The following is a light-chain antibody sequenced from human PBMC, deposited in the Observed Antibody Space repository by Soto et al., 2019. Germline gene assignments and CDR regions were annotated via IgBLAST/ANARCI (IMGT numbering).Light chain of an antibody. CDR1: QSFSSH. Sequence: EIVLTQSPATLSLSPGERATLSCRASQSFSSHLAWYQQKPGQAPRLLIYDASKRATGIPARFSGRGSGTDFTLTISSLEPEDFAVYYCQQRSNWPPVITFGQGTRL. V-gene: IGKV3-11*01. CDR3: QQRSNWPPVIT. J-gene: IGKJ5*01. CDR2: DAS.